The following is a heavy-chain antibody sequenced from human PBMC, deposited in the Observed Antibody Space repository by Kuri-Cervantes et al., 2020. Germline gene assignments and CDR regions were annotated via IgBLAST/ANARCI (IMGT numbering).Heavy chain of an antibody. CDR2: IIPIFGTA. CDR1: GGTFSSYA. CDR3: ARDGSGWWGADAFDI. V-gene: IGHV1-69*05. J-gene: IGHJ3*02. Sequence: SVKVSCKASGGTFSSYAISWVRQAPGQGLEWMGGIIPIFGTANYAQKFQGRVTITTDESTSTAYMELSSLRSEDTAVYYCARDGSGWWGADAFDIWGQGTMVTVSS. D-gene: IGHD6-19*01.